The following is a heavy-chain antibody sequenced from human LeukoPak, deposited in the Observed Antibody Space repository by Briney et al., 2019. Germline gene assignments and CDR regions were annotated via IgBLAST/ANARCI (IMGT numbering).Heavy chain of an antibody. J-gene: IGHJ3*02. CDR2: IYSGGST. CDR1: GFTFSSYA. V-gene: IGHV3-66*04. D-gene: IGHD3-22*01. Sequence: GGSLRLSCSASGFTFSSYAMHGVRQAPGKGLEWVSVIYSGGSTYYADSVKGRFTISRDNSKNTLYLQMNSLRAEDTAVYYCTRRELRSGHWIGSGAFDIWGQGTMVTVSS. CDR3: TRRELRSGHWIGSGAFDI.